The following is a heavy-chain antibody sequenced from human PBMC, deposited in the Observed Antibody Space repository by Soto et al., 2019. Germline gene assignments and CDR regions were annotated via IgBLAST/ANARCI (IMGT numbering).Heavy chain of an antibody. CDR2: IYHSGST. D-gene: IGHD6-19*01. CDR1: GGSISSSNW. Sequence: QVQLQESGPGLVKPSGTLSLTCAVSGGSISSSNWWSWVRQPPGKGLEWIGEIYHSGSTNYNPSLKSRVXXXVXXSKNQFSLKLSSVTAADTAVYYGARVAVAGTRVDYWGQGTLVTVSS. V-gene: IGHV4-4*02. CDR3: ARVAVAGTRVDY. J-gene: IGHJ4*02.